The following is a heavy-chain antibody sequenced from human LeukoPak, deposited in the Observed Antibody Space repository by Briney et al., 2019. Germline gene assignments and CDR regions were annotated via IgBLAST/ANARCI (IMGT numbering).Heavy chain of an antibody. Sequence: SETLSLTCTVSGGSISSYYWSWIRQPPGQGLEWIGYIYYSGSTNYNPSLKSRVTISVDTSKNQFSLKLSSVTAADTAVYYCARSNSGYYGDYWGQGTLVTVSS. CDR2: IYYSGST. J-gene: IGHJ4*02. CDR1: GGSISSYY. V-gene: IGHV4-59*01. CDR3: ARSNSGYYGDY. D-gene: IGHD3-22*01.